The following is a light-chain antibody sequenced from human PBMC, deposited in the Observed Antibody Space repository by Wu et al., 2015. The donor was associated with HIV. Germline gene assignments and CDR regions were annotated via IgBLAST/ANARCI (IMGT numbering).Light chain of an antibody. CDR1: QSISVNY. Sequence: EIVLTQSPGTLPLSPGERATLSCRASQSISVNYLAWYQQKPGQAPRLPIFGVSNRATGIPARFSGSGSGTDFTLTISRLEPEDFAVYYCQQYGSSATFGQGTKVEIK. CDR3: QQYGSSAT. J-gene: IGKJ1*01. V-gene: IGKV3-20*01. CDR2: GVS.